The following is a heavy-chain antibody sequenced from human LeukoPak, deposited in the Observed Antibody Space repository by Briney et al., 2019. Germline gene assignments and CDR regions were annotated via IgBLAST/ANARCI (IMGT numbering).Heavy chain of an antibody. Sequence: GGSLRLSCAASGFTFSSYSMNWVRQAPGKGLEWVSSISSSSSYIYYADSVKGRFTISRDNAKNSLYLQMNSLRAEDTAEYYCARDYCGSGSYFPMDVWGKGTTVTVPS. V-gene: IGHV3-21*01. CDR2: ISSSSSYI. J-gene: IGHJ6*03. CDR1: GFTFSSYS. CDR3: ARDYCGSGSYFPMDV. D-gene: IGHD3-10*01.